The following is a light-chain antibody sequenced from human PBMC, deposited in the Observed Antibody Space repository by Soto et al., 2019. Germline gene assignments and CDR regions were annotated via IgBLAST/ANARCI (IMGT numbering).Light chain of an antibody. V-gene: IGLV1-47*01. Sequence: QSVLTQPPSASGTPGQSVTISCSGSSSNIGSNYVYWYQHLPGTAPILLIYRTNQRPSGVPDRFSGSRSGTSAFLAISGLRSEDEADYYCAAWDDSLSGRVFGTGTKVTVL. CDR3: AAWDDSLSGRV. J-gene: IGLJ1*01. CDR2: RTN. CDR1: SSNIGSNY.